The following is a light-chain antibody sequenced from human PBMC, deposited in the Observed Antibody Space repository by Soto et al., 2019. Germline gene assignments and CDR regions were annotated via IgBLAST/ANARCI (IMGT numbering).Light chain of an antibody. Sequence: QSVLTRPPSASGTPGQRVTISCSGSSSNIGSNYVYWYQQVPGTAPRLLMYRASQRPSGVPDRFSGSKSGTSASLAISGLRSEDEADYYCAAWDDTLNGLVFGGGTQLTVL. CDR3: AAWDDTLNGLV. CDR1: SSNIGSNY. J-gene: IGLJ2*01. CDR2: RAS. V-gene: IGLV1-47*01.